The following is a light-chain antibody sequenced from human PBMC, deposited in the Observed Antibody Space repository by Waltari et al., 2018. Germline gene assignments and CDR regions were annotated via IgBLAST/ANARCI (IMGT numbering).Light chain of an antibody. V-gene: IGLV2-8*01. Sequence: QSALTQPPSASASPGQSVTISCTGTSSDVGGYNYVSWYQQQPGKAPKLMIHEVSKRPSGVPDRFSGSKSGNTASLTVSGLQAEDEADYYCSSYAGSNNLVFGGGTKLTVL. J-gene: IGLJ2*01. CDR1: SSDVGGYNY. CDR3: SSYAGSNNLV. CDR2: EVS.